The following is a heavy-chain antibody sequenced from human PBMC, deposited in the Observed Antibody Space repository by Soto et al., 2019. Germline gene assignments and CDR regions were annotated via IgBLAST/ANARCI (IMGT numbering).Heavy chain of an antibody. CDR2: ITWNSNVL. CDR3: AKGGPDGFCSGGRGYFEP. D-gene: IGHD2-15*01. V-gene: IGHV3-9*01. Sequence: EVQLVESGGGLVQPGGSLRLSCAASGFTFDDYAMHWVRRVPGKGLEWVSSITWNSNVLGYADSVKGRFTISRDKAKNSLYLQMNSLRPEDTALYYCAKGGPDGFCSGGRGYFEPWGQGTLVTVSS. J-gene: IGHJ4*02. CDR1: GFTFDDYA.